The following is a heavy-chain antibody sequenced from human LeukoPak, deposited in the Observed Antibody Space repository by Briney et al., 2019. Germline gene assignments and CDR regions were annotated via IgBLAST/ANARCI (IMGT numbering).Heavy chain of an antibody. V-gene: IGHV4-39*07. D-gene: IGHD5-12*01. Sequence: SETLSLTCTVSGGSISRSSYYWGWIRQPPGKGLEWIGSMYYSGSTFYNPSLKSRVTILVDTSKNQFSLKLSSVTAADTAVYYCARVSGYDWESFYDYWGQGTLVTVSS. CDR2: MYYSGST. J-gene: IGHJ4*02. CDR1: GGSISRSSYY. CDR3: ARVSGYDWESFYDY.